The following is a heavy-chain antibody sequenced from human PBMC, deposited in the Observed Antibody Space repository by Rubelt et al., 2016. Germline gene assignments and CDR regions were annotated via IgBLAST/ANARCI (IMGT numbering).Heavy chain of an antibody. CDR3: ARGGDMDV. D-gene: IGHD3-16*01. J-gene: IGHJ6*02. Sequence: EVQVVESGGGLIQPGGSLRLSCAASGFSVRSSYMSWVRQAPGKGREWVSLIYSTSDAYYTDSVRGRFTISSANSKTTLYLPMNSLVPEDAAFYSCARGGDMDVWGQGTTVTVSS. CDR1: GFSVRSSY. V-gene: IGHV3-66*03. CDR2: IYSTSDA.